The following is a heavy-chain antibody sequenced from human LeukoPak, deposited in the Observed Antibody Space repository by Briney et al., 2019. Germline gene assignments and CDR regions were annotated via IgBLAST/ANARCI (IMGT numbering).Heavy chain of an antibody. Sequence: ASVKVSCKASGYTFSGYYMHWVRQAPGQGLEWMGWISAYNGNTNYAQKLQGRVTMTTDTSTSTAYMELRSLRSDDTAVYYCARAAPPLGYCSSTSCYGDGYFDYWGQGTLVTVSS. D-gene: IGHD2-2*01. V-gene: IGHV1-18*04. J-gene: IGHJ4*02. CDR2: ISAYNGNT. CDR3: ARAAPPLGYCSSTSCYGDGYFDY. CDR1: GYTFSGYY.